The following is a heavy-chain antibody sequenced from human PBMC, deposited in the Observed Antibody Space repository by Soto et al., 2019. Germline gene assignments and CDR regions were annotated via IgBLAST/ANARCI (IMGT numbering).Heavy chain of an antibody. V-gene: IGHV3-23*01. J-gene: IGHJ5*02. Sequence: PGGSLRLSCAASGFTFSSYAMSWVRQAPGKGLEWVSAISGSGGSTYYAGSVKGRFTISRDNSKNTLYLQMNSLGAEDTAVYYCARDRGQQLWINWFDPWGQGTLVTVSS. CDR3: ARDRGQQLWINWFDP. CDR2: ISGSGGST. D-gene: IGHD6-13*01. CDR1: GFTFSSYA.